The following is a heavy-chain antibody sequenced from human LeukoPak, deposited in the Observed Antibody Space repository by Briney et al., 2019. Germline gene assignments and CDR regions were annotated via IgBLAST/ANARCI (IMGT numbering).Heavy chain of an antibody. D-gene: IGHD1-26*01. CDR2: IYHSGST. V-gene: IGHV4-59*12. CDR1: GGSISSYY. CDR3: ASLVGATFSY. J-gene: IGHJ4*02. Sequence: SETLSLTCTVSGGSISSYYWSWIRQPPGKGLEWIGEIYHSGSTNYNPSLKSRVTISVDKSKNQFSLKLSSVTAADTAVYYCASLVGATFSYWGQGTLVTVSS.